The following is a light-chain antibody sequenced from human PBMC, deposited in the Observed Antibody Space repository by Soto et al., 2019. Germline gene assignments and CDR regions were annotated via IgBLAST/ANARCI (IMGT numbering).Light chain of an antibody. V-gene: IGLV2-14*01. CDR1: SSDVGGYNY. CDR2: DVI. Sequence: QSVLTQPASVSESPGQSITISCTGTSSDVGGYNYVSWFQQHPDKAPKLMIYDVINRPSGVSNRFSGSKSGNTASLTISGLQAEDEADYYCSSYTSSSTLVVFGGGTKLTVL. CDR3: SSYTSSSTLVV. J-gene: IGLJ2*01.